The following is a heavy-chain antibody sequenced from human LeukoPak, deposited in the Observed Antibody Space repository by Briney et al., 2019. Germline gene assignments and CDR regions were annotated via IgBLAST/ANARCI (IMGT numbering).Heavy chain of an antibody. J-gene: IGHJ4*02. CDR2: ISGSGGST. Sequence: GGSLRLSCAASGFTFSSYAMSWVRQAPGKGLEWVSAISGSGGSTYYADSVEGRFTISRDNSKNTLYLQMNSLRAEDTAVYYCAKPMYYYDSSGYFDYWGQGALVTVSS. V-gene: IGHV3-23*01. CDR1: GFTFSSYA. D-gene: IGHD3-22*01. CDR3: AKPMYYYDSSGYFDY.